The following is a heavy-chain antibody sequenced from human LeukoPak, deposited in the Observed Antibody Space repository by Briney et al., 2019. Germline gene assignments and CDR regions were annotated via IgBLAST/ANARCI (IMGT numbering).Heavy chain of an antibody. V-gene: IGHV1-18*01. CDR1: GYTFSNYG. CDR2: ISGYNGNT. D-gene: IGHD5-18*01. J-gene: IGHJ4*02. CDR3: ARSGRGYSYSREFDC. Sequence: ASVKVSCKASGYTFSNYGISWVRQAPGQGLEWMGWISGYNGNTNYAQKFQGRVTMTTDTSTSTVYMELRSLRSDDTAVYYCARSGRGYSYSREFDCWGQGTLITVSS.